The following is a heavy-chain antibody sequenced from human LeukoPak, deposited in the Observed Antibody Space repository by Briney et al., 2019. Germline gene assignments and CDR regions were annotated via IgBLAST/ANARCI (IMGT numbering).Heavy chain of an antibody. V-gene: IGHV1-8*03. CDR3: ARCRTNGVCYTNMDV. J-gene: IGHJ6*04. CDR2: MNPNSGNT. CDR1: GYTFTSYD. Sequence: ASVKVSCTASGYTFTSYDINWVRQATGQGLEWMGWMNPNSGNTGYAQKFQGRVTITRNTSISTAYMELSSLRSEDTAVYYCARCRTNGVCYTNMDVWGKGTTVTVSS. D-gene: IGHD2-8*01.